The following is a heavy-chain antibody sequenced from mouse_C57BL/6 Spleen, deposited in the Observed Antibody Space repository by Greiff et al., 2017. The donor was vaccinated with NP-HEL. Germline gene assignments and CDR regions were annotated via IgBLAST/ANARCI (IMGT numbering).Heavy chain of an antibody. Sequence: EVQLQQSGPELVKPGASVKMSCKASGYTFTDYNMHWVKQSHGKSLEWIGDINPNNGGTSYNQKFKGKATLTVNKSSSTAYMELRSLTSEDSAVYYCAAYDYDVGAMDYWGQGTSVTVSS. CDR3: AAYDYDVGAMDY. D-gene: IGHD2-4*01. V-gene: IGHV1-22*01. CDR1: GYTFTDYN. J-gene: IGHJ4*01. CDR2: INPNNGGT.